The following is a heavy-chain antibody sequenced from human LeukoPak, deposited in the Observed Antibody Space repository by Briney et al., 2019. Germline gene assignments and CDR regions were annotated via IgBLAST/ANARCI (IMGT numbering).Heavy chain of an antibody. CDR3: ARVHSGSYYMNLFTTSDAFDI. CDR2: MNPNSGNT. Sequence: ASVKVSCKASGYTFTGYYMHWVRQAPGQGLEWMGWMNPNSGNTGYAQKFQGRVTMTRNTSISTAYMELSSLRSEDTAVYYCARVHSGSYYMNLFTTSDAFDIWGQGTMVTVSS. V-gene: IGHV1-8*02. J-gene: IGHJ3*02. D-gene: IGHD1-26*01. CDR1: GYTFTGYY.